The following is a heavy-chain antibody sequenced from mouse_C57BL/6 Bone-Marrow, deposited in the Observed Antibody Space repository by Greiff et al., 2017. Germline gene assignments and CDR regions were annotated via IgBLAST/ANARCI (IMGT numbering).Heavy chain of an antibody. V-gene: IGHV1-64*01. Sequence: QVQLQQSGAELVKPGASVKLSCKASGYTFTSYWMHWVKQRPGQGLEWIGMIHPNSGSTNYNEKFKSKATLTVDKSSSTAYMQLSSLTSEDSAVYYGARGRGQRGYFDVWGTGTTVTVSS. CDR2: IHPNSGST. J-gene: IGHJ1*03. CDR3: ARGRGQRGYFDV. CDR1: GYTFTSYW.